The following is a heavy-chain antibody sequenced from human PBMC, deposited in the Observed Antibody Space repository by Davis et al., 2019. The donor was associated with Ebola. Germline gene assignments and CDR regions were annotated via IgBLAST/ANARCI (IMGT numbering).Heavy chain of an antibody. CDR2: SETSDTNFNA. D-gene: IGHD6-19*01. Sequence: PGGSLRLSCEISGLISSNYVMYWVRQASGKGLEWISASETSDTNFNANYADSVMGRFTISRDSSKNTLSLHMNSLRAEDTAVYYCVKDGSGWHPLYFDYWGQGTLLTVSS. CDR1: GLISSNYV. J-gene: IGHJ4*02. CDR3: VKDGSGWHPLYFDY. V-gene: IGHV3-23*01.